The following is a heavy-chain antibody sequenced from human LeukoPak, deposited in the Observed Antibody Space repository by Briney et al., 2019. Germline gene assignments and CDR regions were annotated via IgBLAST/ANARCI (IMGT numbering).Heavy chain of an antibody. Sequence: GESQKISGKGSGYSFTDNWIAWVRQMPGKGLEWMGIIYPGDSDTRYSPSFQGHVTISADKSISTAYLQWSSLRASDTAMYYCARLGIAAAGYHDAFDIWGQGTRVTVSS. V-gene: IGHV5-51*01. D-gene: IGHD6-13*01. CDR2: IYPGDSDT. CDR3: ARLGIAAAGYHDAFDI. CDR1: GYSFTDNW. J-gene: IGHJ3*02.